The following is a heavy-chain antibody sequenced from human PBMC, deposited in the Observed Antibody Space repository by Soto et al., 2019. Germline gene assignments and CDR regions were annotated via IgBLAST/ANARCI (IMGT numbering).Heavy chain of an antibody. Sequence: SETLSLTCTVSGGSISSDYWSWLRQPPGKGLEWIGYIYYSGSTNYNPSLKSRVTISVDTSKNQFSLKLSSVTAADTAVYYCARASDYIPSYYYYYYMDVWGKGTTVTVSS. J-gene: IGHJ6*03. CDR3: ARASDYIPSYYYYYYMDV. CDR2: IYYSGST. V-gene: IGHV4-59*01. CDR1: GGSISSDY. D-gene: IGHD4-4*01.